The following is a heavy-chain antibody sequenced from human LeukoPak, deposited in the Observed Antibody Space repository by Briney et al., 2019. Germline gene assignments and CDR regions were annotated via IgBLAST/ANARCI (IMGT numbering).Heavy chain of an antibody. CDR2: SHTSGST. CDR1: DDSVSAFY. D-gene: IGHD4-17*01. CDR3: AKHTRYGHYNPNDV. Sequence: PSETLSLTCTVSDDSVSAFYWSWLRQPPGKELEWISYSHTSGSTGYNPSLESRVSISIDTSNNQLSLRVTSVTAADTAVYYCAKHTRYGHYNPNDVWGQGTMVTVSA. V-gene: IGHV4-4*09. J-gene: IGHJ3*01.